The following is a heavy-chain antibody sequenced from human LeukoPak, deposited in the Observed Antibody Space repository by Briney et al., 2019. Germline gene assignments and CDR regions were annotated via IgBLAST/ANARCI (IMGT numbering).Heavy chain of an antibody. CDR2: IKHSGST. CDR3: AGSSSWYVGTLDY. D-gene: IGHD6-13*01. J-gene: IGHJ4*02. Sequence: SETLSLTCAVYGGSFSGYYWSWIRQPPGKGLEWIGEIKHSGSTNYNPSLKSRVTISVDTSKNQFSLKLSSVTAADTAVYYCAGSSSWYVGTLDYWGQGTLVTVSS. CDR1: GGSFSGYY. V-gene: IGHV4-34*01.